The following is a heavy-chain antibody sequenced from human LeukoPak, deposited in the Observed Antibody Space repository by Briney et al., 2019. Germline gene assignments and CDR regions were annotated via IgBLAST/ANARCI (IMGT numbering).Heavy chain of an antibody. CDR1: GFTFSSSG. CDR3: AKDPLNYGSGTYFDY. V-gene: IGHV3-30*18. D-gene: IGHD3-10*01. J-gene: IGHJ4*02. CDR2: ISFDGSNK. Sequence: GGSLRLSCAASGFTFSSSGMYWVRQAPGKGLEWVAVISFDGSNKYYADSVKGQFTISRDNSKNTLYLQMNSLRAEDTAVYYCAKDPLNYGSGTYFDYWGQGTLVTVSS.